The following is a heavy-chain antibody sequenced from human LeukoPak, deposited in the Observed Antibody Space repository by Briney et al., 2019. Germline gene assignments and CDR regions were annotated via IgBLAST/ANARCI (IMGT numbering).Heavy chain of an antibody. Sequence: PGGSLRLSCAASGFTFSSYAMTWVRQAPGKGLEWVSAISDSGGKTCYADSVKGRFTISRDNSKNTLYLHMNSLRAEDTALYYCAKDWRADYWGQGTLVTVSS. CDR3: AKDWRADY. CDR1: GFTFSSYA. J-gene: IGHJ4*02. V-gene: IGHV3-23*01. CDR2: ISDSGGKT. D-gene: IGHD3-3*01.